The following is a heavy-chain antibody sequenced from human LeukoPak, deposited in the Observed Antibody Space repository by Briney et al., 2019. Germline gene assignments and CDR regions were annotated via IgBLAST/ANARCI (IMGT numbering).Heavy chain of an antibody. D-gene: IGHD6-6*01. CDR2: IRYDGSNK. J-gene: IGHJ4*02. CDR3: AKDWFDSSSPRPPSH. Sequence: GGSLRLSCAASGFTFRNYAMHWVRQAPGKGLEWVAFIRYDGSNKYYADSVKGRFTISRDNSKNTLYLQMNSLRAEDTAVYYCAKDWFDSSSPRPPSHWGQGTLVTVSS. CDR1: GFTFRNYA. V-gene: IGHV3-30*02.